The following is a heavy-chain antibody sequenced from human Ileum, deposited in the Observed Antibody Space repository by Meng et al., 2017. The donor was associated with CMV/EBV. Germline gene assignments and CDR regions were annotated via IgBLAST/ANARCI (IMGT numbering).Heavy chain of an antibody. CDR3: AGGIKTGIVDY. CDR2: IYYSGST. CDR1: GGSLGSSDYY. J-gene: IGHJ4*02. V-gene: IGHV4-39*07. D-gene: IGHD3-9*01. Sequence: QVQLQESRPRLVKPSETLSLPCTVSGGSLGSSDYYWGWIRQPPGKGLEWIATIYYSGSTYYNPSLKTPVTISVDTSKNQFSLRLSSVTAADTAVYYCAGGIKTGIVDYWGQGTLVTVSS.